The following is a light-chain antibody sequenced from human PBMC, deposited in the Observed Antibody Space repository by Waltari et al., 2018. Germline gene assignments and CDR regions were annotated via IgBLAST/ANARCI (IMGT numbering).Light chain of an antibody. CDR2: KAS. CDR1: QTVSNW. V-gene: IGKV1-5*03. Sequence: DIQMTQSPSTLSASVGDRVPITCSASQTVSNWLAWFQQKPGEAPRLLIYKASTLESGVPSRFSGSGSGTEFTLSISSLQPDDFATYYCQQYNTYSWTFGQGTKVEIK. J-gene: IGKJ1*01. CDR3: QQYNTYSWT.